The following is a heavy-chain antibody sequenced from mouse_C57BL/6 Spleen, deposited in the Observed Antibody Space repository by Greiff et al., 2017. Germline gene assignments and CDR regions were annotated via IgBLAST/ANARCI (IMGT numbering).Heavy chain of an antibody. V-gene: IGHV1-69*01. D-gene: IGHD1-1*01. J-gene: IGHJ3*01. CDR1: GYTFTSYW. Sequence: VQRVESGAELVMPGASVKLSCKASGYTFTSYWMHWVKQRPGQGLEWIGEIDPSDSYTNYNQKFKGKSTLTVDKSSSTAYMQLSSLTSEDSAVYYCARWSYGREAWFAYWGQGTLVTVSA. CDR3: ARWSYGREAWFAY. CDR2: IDPSDSYT.